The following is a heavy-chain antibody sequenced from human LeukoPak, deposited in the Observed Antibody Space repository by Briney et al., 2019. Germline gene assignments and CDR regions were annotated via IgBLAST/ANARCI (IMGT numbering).Heavy chain of an antibody. Sequence: PSETLSLTCTVSGGSISSSSYYWGWIRQPPGKGLEWIGSIYYSGSTYYNPSLKSRVTISVDTSKNQFSLKLSSVTAADTAVYYCARQAIVVVPVAVFVAWFDPWGQGTLVTVSS. CDR2: IYYSGST. CDR3: ARQAIVVVPVAVFVAWFDP. J-gene: IGHJ5*02. V-gene: IGHV4-39*01. CDR1: GGSISSSSYY. D-gene: IGHD2-2*01.